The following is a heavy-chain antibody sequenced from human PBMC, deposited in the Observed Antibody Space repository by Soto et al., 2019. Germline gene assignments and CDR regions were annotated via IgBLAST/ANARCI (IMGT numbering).Heavy chain of an antibody. CDR1: GGAVSSGTYY. J-gene: IGHJ5*02. V-gene: IGHV4-61*01. CDR2: IYFTGST. Sequence: SETLSLTCTVPGGAVSSGTYYWSWIRQPPGKGLEWIGHIYFTGSTNYNPSLKSRVTMSLDTSRNQFSLKLSSVTAANTAVYYCTRGPPRVQWFDPWGLGTLVTVSS. CDR3: TRGPPRVQWFDP.